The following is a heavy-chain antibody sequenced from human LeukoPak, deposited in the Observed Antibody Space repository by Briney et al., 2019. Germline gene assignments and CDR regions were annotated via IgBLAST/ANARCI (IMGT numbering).Heavy chain of an antibody. D-gene: IGHD1-14*01. Sequence: ASVKVSCKASGGTFSSYAISWVRQAPGQGLEWMGGIIPIFGTANYSQKFQGRVTITADESTSTAYMELSSLRSEDTAVYYCARVFNRVDFDYWGQGTLVTVSS. J-gene: IGHJ4*02. CDR1: GGTFSSYA. CDR2: IIPIFGTA. V-gene: IGHV1-69*13. CDR3: ARVFNRVDFDY.